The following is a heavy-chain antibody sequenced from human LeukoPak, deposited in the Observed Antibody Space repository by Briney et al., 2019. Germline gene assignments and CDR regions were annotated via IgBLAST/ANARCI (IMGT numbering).Heavy chain of an antibody. CDR2: IWSDGTNK. CDR3: AKDIERGFDYTNSLDY. D-gene: IGHD4-11*01. Sequence: GGSLRLSCAASGFTFSSYVMHWVRQAPGKGLEWVAVIWSDGTNKYYADSVKGRFAISRDDSNNMVYLQMNSLRVEDTAVYYCAKDIERGFDYTNSLDYWGQGTLVTVSS. V-gene: IGHV3-33*06. J-gene: IGHJ4*02. CDR1: GFTFSSYV.